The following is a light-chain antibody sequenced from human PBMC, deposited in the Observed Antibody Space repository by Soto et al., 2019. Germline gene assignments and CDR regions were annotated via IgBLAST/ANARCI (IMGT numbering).Light chain of an antibody. CDR3: QQFGSSPGFT. CDR2: AAP. CDR1: QSINNRY. Sequence: EIVLTQSPRTLSLSPGERATLSCRASQSINNRYLAWYQQKPGQAPRLLICAAPSRATGIPDRFSGSGYATDFTLTISRLEPEYFALYYCQQFGSSPGFTFGPGTKVDIK. J-gene: IGKJ3*01. V-gene: IGKV3-20*01.